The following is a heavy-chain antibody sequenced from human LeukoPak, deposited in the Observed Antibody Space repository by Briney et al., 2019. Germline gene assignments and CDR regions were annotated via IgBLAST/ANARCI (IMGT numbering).Heavy chain of an antibody. D-gene: IGHD1-26*01. CDR3: ARERGGSYISTEDFDY. Sequence: PGGSLRLSCAASGFTFSSYEMNWVRQAPGKGLEWVSYISSSGSSIYYADSVKGRFTISRDNAKNSLYLQMNSLRAEDTAVYYCARERGGSYISTEDFDYWGQGTLVTVSS. CDR1: GFTFSSYE. V-gene: IGHV3-48*03. CDR2: ISSSGSSI. J-gene: IGHJ4*02.